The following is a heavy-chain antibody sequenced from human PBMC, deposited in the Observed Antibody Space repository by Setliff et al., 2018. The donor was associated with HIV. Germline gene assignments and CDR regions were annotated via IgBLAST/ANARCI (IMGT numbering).Heavy chain of an antibody. D-gene: IGHD3-16*01. Sequence: PSETLSLTCDVYGGSFSGYYWSWIRQPPGKGLEWIGKINHSGSTNYNPSLESRATISVDTSMNYLSLNLTSVTAADTAVYFCARDMMRWLVMVPGATRGYFDAWGQGALVTVSS. CDR2: INHSGST. V-gene: IGHV4-34*01. CDR1: GGSFSGYY. J-gene: IGHJ4*02. CDR3: ARDMMRWLVMVPGATRGYFDA.